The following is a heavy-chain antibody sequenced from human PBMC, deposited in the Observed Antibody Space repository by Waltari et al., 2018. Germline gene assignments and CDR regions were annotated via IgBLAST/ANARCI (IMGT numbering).Heavy chain of an antibody. CDR2: INHSGSP. V-gene: IGHV4-34*01. D-gene: IGHD2-21*01. CDR1: GGSFSGYY. J-gene: IGHJ5*02. CDR3: ARGGLRSIVVVIAKNWFDP. Sequence: QVQLQQWGAGLLKPSETLSLTCAVYGGSFSGYYWSWIRQPPGKGLEWIGEINHSGSPNSNPSLKGRVTISVDTSKNQFSLKLSSVTAADTAVYYCARGGLRSIVVVIAKNWFDPWGQGTLVTVSS.